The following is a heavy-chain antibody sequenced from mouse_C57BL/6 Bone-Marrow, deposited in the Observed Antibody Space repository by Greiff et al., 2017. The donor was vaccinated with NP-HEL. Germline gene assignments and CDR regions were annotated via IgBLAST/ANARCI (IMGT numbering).Heavy chain of an antibody. V-gene: IGHV1-81*01. CDR2: IYPRSGNT. Sequence: QVQLQQSEAELARPGASVKLSCKASGYTFTSYGISWVKQRTGQGLEWIGEIYPRSGNTYYNEKFKGKATLTADKSSSTAYMELRSLTSEDSAVYFCARSRGTGFAYWGQGTLVTVSA. D-gene: IGHD3-1*01. CDR1: GYTFTSYG. J-gene: IGHJ3*01. CDR3: ARSRGTGFAY.